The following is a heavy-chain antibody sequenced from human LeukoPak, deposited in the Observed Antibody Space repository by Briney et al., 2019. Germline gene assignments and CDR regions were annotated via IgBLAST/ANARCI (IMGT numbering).Heavy chain of an antibody. D-gene: IGHD6-13*01. CDR1: GGSFSGYY. CDR2: INHSGST. V-gene: IGHV4-34*01. Sequence: PSETLSLTCAVYGGSFSGYYWSWIRQPPGKGLEWIGEINHSGSTNYNPSLKSRVTISVDTSKNQFSLKLSSVTAADTAVYYCARGFSSSWHLRTYYYYYMDVWGKGTTVTVSS. CDR3: ARGFSSSWHLRTYYYYYMDV. J-gene: IGHJ6*03.